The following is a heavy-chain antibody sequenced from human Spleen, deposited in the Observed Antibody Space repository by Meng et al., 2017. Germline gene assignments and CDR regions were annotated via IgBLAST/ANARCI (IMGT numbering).Heavy chain of an antibody. D-gene: IGHD3-16*01. CDR3: AASRLKFGSHDY. Sequence: GESLKISCAASGFTFDDYTMYWVRQAPRKGLEWVSLISWDGGTTYYADSVKGRFTISRDNSKNSLYLQMNSLRAEDTAVYYCAASRLKFGSHDYWGQGTLVTVSS. V-gene: IGHV3-43*01. J-gene: IGHJ4*02. CDR1: GFTFDDYT. CDR2: ISWDGGTT.